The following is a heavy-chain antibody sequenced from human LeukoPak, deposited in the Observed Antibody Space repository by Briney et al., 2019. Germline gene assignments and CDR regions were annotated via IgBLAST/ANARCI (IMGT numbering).Heavy chain of an antibody. D-gene: IGHD4-11*01. Sequence: GGSLRLSCAASGFTFSDYYMSWLRQAPGKGLEWVSGLSASGGLTYYSDSVKGRFTISRDNSKNTLYLQMNSLRADDTAVYYCAKGGSSYSEMDYWGQGTLVTVSS. V-gene: IGHV3-23*01. CDR1: GFTFSDYY. J-gene: IGHJ4*02. CDR2: LSASGGLT. CDR3: AKGGSSYSEMDY.